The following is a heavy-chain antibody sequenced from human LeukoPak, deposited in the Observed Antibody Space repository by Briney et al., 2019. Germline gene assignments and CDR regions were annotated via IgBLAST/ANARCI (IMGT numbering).Heavy chain of an antibody. CDR3: ARGASNRFDY. Sequence: PGGSLRLSCAASGFTFSNYWMHWVRQAPGKGLVWVSRIYIDGSSTNYADSVKGRFTISRDNAKNTLYLQMNSLRAEDTAVYYCARGASNRFDYWGQGTLVTVSS. V-gene: IGHV3-74*01. J-gene: IGHJ4*02. CDR1: GFTFSNYW. D-gene: IGHD1-14*01. CDR2: IYIDGSST.